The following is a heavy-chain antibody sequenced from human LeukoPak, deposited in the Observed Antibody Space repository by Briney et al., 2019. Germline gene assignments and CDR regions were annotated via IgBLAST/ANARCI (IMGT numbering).Heavy chain of an antibody. Sequence: SETLSLTCAVSGGSITSSSWWSWVRQPPGKGLEWIGEIYHSGSNNYNPSLKSRVTISVDTSKNQFSLKLSSVTTADTAVYYCARESVDDYSNYGWFDPWGQGTLVTVSS. D-gene: IGHD4-11*01. CDR3: ARESVDDYSNYGWFDP. CDR2: IYHSGSN. CDR1: GGSITSSSW. J-gene: IGHJ5*02. V-gene: IGHV4-4*02.